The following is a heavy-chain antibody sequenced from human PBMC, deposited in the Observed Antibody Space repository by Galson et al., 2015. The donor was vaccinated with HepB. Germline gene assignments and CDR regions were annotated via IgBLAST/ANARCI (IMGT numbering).Heavy chain of an antibody. CDR1: GYTFTGYS. CDR3: ARDSGSGRFDP. J-gene: IGHJ5*02. V-gene: IGHV1-2*06. D-gene: IGHD1-26*01. Sequence: SVKVSCKASGYTFTGYSLHWLRQAPGQGLEWMGRIDPNSGGTKYAQNFQGRVTMARDTSITTAYMDLSRLGFDDTAVYYCARDSGSGRFDPWGQGTLVTVSS. CDR2: IDPNSGGT.